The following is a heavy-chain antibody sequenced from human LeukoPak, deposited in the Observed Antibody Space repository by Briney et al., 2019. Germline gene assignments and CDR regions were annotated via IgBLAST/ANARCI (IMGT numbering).Heavy chain of an antibody. V-gene: IGHV4-39*01. D-gene: IGHD6-19*01. CDR1: GGSISSSSYY. CDR3: ARHSYSSGWYSDY. CDR2: IYYSGST. J-gene: IGHJ4*02. Sequence: SETLSLTCTVSGGSISSSSYYWGWIRQPPGKGLEWIGSIYYSGSTYYNPSLKSRVTISVDTSKNQFSLKLSSVTAADTAAYYCARHSYSSGWYSDYWGQRTLVTVSS.